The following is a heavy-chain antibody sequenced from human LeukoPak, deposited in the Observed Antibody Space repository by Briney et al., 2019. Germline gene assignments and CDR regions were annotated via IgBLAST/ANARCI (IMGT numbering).Heavy chain of an antibody. J-gene: IGHJ4*02. CDR2: IKQDGSEK. Sequence: GGSLRLSCAASGFTFSSYWMSWVRQAPGKGLEWVANIKQDGSEKYYVDSVKGRFTISRDNAKNSLYLRMNSLRAEDTAVYYCARDETYYYDSSGYYFDYWGQGTLVTVSS. CDR1: GFTFSSYW. D-gene: IGHD3-22*01. CDR3: ARDETYYYDSSGYYFDY. V-gene: IGHV3-7*01.